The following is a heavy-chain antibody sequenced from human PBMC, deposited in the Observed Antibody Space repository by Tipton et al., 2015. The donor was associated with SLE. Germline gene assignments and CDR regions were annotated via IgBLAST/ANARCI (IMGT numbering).Heavy chain of an antibody. CDR3: AKGASSGWFHY. Sequence: SLRLSCAASGFTFSSYAMRWVRQAPGKGLEWVSSVSVNGGNANYADSVKGRFTISRDNPKNTLYLQMNGLRAEDTAVYYCAKGASSGWFHYWGQGTLVTVSS. CDR1: GFTFSSYA. V-gene: IGHV3-23*01. CDR2: VSVNGGNA. J-gene: IGHJ4*02. D-gene: IGHD6-19*01.